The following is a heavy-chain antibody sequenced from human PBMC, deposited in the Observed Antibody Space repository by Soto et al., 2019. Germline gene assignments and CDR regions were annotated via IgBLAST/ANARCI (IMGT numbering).Heavy chain of an antibody. J-gene: IGHJ3*02. CDR1: GGAFSDYA. CDR2: ILPIFGTA. CDR3: ATDSLGDYHDSSGLAGDI. D-gene: IGHD3-22*01. Sequence: VKEAWKASGGAFSDYALNCGIQAPAQGLEWMGGILPIFGTAKYAQTFQGRVTITADRSTSTAYMELSRLRSDDTAVYYCATDSLGDYHDSSGLAGDIGGQGTMVTVSS. V-gene: IGHV1-69*06.